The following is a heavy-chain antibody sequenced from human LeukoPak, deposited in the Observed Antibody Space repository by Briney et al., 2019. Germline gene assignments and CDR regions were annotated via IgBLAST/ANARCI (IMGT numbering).Heavy chain of an antibody. CDR2: ISGSGGST. Sequence: GGSLRLSCAASGFTFSSYAMSWVRQVPGRGLEWVSAISGSGGSTYYADSVKGRFTISRDNSKNTLYLQMNSLRAEDTAVYYCAKYYGSGSYNAFDIWGQGTMVTVSS. J-gene: IGHJ3*02. CDR3: AKYYGSGSYNAFDI. CDR1: GFTFSSYA. V-gene: IGHV3-23*01. D-gene: IGHD3-10*01.